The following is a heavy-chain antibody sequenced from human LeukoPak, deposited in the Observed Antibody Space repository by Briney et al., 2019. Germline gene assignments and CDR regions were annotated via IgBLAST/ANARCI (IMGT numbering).Heavy chain of an antibody. D-gene: IGHD3-3*01. CDR3: ARATFWSGYYHNWFDP. V-gene: IGHV4-61*02. Sequence: SETLSLTCSVSGDSISSGLYYRSWIRQPAGKGLEWIGRISASGRTNYNPSLKSRATIFVDTSKNQFSLELNSVTAADTAVYYCARATFWSGYYHNWFDPWGQGTLVTVSS. J-gene: IGHJ5*02. CDR1: GDSISSGLYY. CDR2: ISASGRT.